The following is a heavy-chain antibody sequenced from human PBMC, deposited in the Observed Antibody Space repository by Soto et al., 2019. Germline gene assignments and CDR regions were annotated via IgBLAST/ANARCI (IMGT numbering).Heavy chain of an antibody. Sequence: QVHLQESGPGQVRPSQTLSLTCTVSGASVTTGGYFWTWLRQHPGKGPEWIGYIHSRGSTSYNPSFQSRLSMSLDSSKNHFTLTPTSVTAADTAVYYCAVHRATPGVALSNCFGPWGQGSLVTVSS. D-gene: IGHD3-10*01. V-gene: IGHV4-31*03. CDR1: GASVTTGGYF. CDR3: AVHRATPGVALSNCFGP. CDR2: IHSRGST. J-gene: IGHJ5*02.